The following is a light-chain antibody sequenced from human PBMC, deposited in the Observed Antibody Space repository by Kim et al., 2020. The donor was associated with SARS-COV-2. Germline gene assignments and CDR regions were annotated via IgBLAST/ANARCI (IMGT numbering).Light chain of an antibody. J-gene: IGLJ3*02. CDR3: QTWGSGIQV. Sequence: SVKHTCRMSGGDSNYVIAGHERQPEKVPGDVMKRNSDGSRNRGDGIPARFSGSSSGAERYLTVSSLQSEDDADYYCQTWGSGIQVFGCGTQLTVL. CDR1: GGDSNYV. V-gene: IGLV4-69*01. CDR2: RNSDGSR.